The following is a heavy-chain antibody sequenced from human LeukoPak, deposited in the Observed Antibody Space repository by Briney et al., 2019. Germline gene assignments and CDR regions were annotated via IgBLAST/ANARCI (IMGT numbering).Heavy chain of an antibody. V-gene: IGHV4-34*01. D-gene: IGHD5-12*01. Sequence: PSETLSLTCAVYGGSFSGYYWSWIRQPPGKGLEWIGEINHSGSTNYNPSLKSRVTISVDTSRNQFSLNLSSVTAADTAVYYCASSLWMGYFDLWGRGTLVTVSS. CDR1: GGSFSGYY. CDR2: INHSGST. J-gene: IGHJ2*01. CDR3: ASSLWMGYFDL.